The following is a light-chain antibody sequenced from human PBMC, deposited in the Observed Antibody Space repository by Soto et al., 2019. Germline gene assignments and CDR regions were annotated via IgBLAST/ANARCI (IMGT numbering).Light chain of an antibody. V-gene: IGKV3-11*01. CDR2: DAS. CDR1: QTVRSE. J-gene: IGKJ5*01. CDR3: QQRASWPIT. Sequence: EIVLTQSPATLSLSPGERATLSCRASQTVRSELAWYQQKPGQAPRLLIYDASKRATGSPARFSGSGSGTDVTLTISSREPEDFAIYYCQQRASWPITFGQGAQLEIK.